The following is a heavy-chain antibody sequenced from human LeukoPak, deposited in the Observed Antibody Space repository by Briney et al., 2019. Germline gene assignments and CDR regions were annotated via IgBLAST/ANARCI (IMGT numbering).Heavy chain of an antibody. Sequence: PSETLSLTCTVSGGSISSGGYYWSWIRQHPGKGLEWIGYIYYSGSTYYNPSLKSRVTISVDTSKNQFSLKLSSVTAADTAVYYCARKGSGWYKERLDYWGQGTLVTVSS. CDR1: GGSISSGGYY. J-gene: IGHJ4*02. V-gene: IGHV4-31*03. CDR2: IYYSGST. CDR3: ARKGSGWYKERLDY. D-gene: IGHD6-19*01.